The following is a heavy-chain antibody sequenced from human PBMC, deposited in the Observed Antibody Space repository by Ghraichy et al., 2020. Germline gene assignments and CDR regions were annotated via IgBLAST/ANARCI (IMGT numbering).Heavy chain of an antibody. D-gene: IGHD2-2*01. Sequence: LSLTCAASGFTFSTYGMSWVRQAPGKGLEWVSTISGNGGGAYYADSVKGRFTISRNNSKNTLYLQMSSLRAEDTAVYYCSSRPHCSSSNCIYYFYYWGQGTLVTVSS. CDR1: GFTFSTYG. V-gene: IGHV3-23*01. J-gene: IGHJ4*02. CDR2: ISGNGGGA. CDR3: SSRPHCSSSNCIYYFYY.